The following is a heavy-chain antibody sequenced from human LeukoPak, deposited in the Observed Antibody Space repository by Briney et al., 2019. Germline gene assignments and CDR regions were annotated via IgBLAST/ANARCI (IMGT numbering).Heavy chain of an antibody. CDR2: ITGSGDNT. Sequence: PGGSLRLSCAASGSTFSSYAMSWVRQAPGKGLEWVSAITGSGDNTYYADSVQGRFTISRDNSKNTLYLQMNTLRAEDTAIYYCAKDDYWGQGTLVTVSS. V-gene: IGHV3-23*01. CDR3: AKDDY. CDR1: GSTFSSYA. J-gene: IGHJ4*02.